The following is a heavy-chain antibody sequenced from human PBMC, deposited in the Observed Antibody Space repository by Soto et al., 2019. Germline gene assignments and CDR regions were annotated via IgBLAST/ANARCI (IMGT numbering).Heavy chain of an antibody. V-gene: IGHV3-30-3*01. D-gene: IGHD6-13*01. Sequence: QVQLVESGGGVVQPGRSLRLSCAASGFTFSSYAMHWVRQAPGKGLEWVAVISYDGSNKYYADSVKGRFTISRDNSKNTLYLQMNRLRAEDTAVYYCARDLLLDYSSQQGYSDPWVQGTLVTVSS. CDR1: GFTFSSYA. J-gene: IGHJ5*02. CDR2: ISYDGSNK. CDR3: ARDLLLDYSSQQGYSDP.